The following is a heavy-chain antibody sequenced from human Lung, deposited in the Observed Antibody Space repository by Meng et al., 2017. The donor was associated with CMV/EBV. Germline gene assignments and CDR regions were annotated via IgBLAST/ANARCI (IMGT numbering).Heavy chain of an antibody. CDR1: GFNFKSYG. Sequence: GGPXRLXXAASGFNFKSYGMHWVRQAPGKGLEWVAFIRYDGSNKNYEESVKGRFTISRDNSKNTLYLQMNSLTVEDTALYYCAKSSNSVPRWFDSWGQGAXVTVAS. V-gene: IGHV3-30*02. CDR2: IRYDGSNK. CDR3: AKSSNSVPRWFDS. D-gene: IGHD2-15*01. J-gene: IGHJ5*01.